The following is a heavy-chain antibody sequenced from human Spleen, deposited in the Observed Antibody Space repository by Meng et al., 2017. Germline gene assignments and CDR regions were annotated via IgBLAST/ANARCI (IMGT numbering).Heavy chain of an antibody. CDR2: IVPDGGIT. CDR3: TTRANEQLDYYYYGMDV. V-gene: IGHV3-74*01. CDR1: GFNFGDYI. J-gene: IGHJ6*02. D-gene: IGHD6-13*01. Sequence: GGSLRLSCGASGFNFGDYIMHWVRQSPGQGLEWISRIVPDGGITTYADSVKGRFTVSRDNAKNTLYLQMNSLKTEDTAVYYCTTRANEQLDYYYYGMDVWGQGTTVTVSS.